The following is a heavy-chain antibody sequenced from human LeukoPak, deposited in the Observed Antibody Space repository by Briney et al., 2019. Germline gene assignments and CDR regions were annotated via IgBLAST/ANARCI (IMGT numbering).Heavy chain of an antibody. J-gene: IGHJ4*02. CDR3: TTDLGLTMIRGVIVK. CDR1: GFSFTNAW. CDR2: IKSKGDGETT. V-gene: IGHV3-15*01. D-gene: IGHD3-10*01. Sequence: KSGGSLRLSCADSGFSFTNAWMTWVRQAPGKGLEWVGRIKSKGDGETTDYAAPVEGRFFMSGDDSKATLYLQMNSLKTEDTAVYYCTTDLGLTMIRGVIVKWGQGTLVTVSS.